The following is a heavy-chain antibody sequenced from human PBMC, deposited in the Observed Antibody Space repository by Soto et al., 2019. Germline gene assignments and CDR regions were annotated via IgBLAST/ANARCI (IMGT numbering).Heavy chain of an antibody. CDR1: GDTFSSYA. J-gene: IGHJ6*02. Sequence: SVKVSCKASGDTFSSYAISWVRQAPGKGLEWMGKIIPTFGRTNYAQKFQGRLTISADDSTSTAYMELTSLESDATAVYYCARDPLSSFAMDVWGQGTTVTVSS. CDR2: IIPTFGRT. CDR3: ARDPLSSFAMDV. D-gene: IGHD3-10*02. V-gene: IGHV1-69*13.